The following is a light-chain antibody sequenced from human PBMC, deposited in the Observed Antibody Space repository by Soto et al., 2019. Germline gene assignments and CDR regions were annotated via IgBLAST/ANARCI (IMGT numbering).Light chain of an antibody. V-gene: IGKV3-11*01. Sequence: DIVLSQSPATLSLSPGERATLSCRASQSVSSYLAWYQQKPGQAPRLLIYDASNRATGIPARFSGSGSGTDFTLTISSLEPEDFAIYYCQQRSGWYTFGQGTNLEIK. CDR2: DAS. CDR3: QQRSGWYT. J-gene: IGKJ2*01. CDR1: QSVSSY.